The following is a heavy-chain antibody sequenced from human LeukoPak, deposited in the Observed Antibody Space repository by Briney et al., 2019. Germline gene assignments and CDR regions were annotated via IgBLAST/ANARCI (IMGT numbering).Heavy chain of an antibody. Sequence: GGTLRLSCTASGFTFSNYGMSWVRQAPGKGLEWVSSISGSGDNTYYADSVKGRFTISRDNSKNTLYLQMNSLRAEDTAVYYCAKDRFIVVVVETYYYDSSGYYCGHFDYWGQGTLVTVSS. V-gene: IGHV3-23*01. CDR3: AKDRFIVVVVETYYYDSSGYYCGHFDY. J-gene: IGHJ4*02. CDR1: GFTFSNYG. CDR2: ISGSGDNT. D-gene: IGHD3-22*01.